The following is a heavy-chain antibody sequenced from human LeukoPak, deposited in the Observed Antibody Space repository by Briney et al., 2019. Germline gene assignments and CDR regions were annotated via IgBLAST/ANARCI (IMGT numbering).Heavy chain of an antibody. CDR1: GYIFTSYW. CDR3: ARREGSGSYYVGAFDI. D-gene: IGHD3-10*01. CDR2: IYPGDSDT. J-gene: IGHJ3*02. Sequence: GESLKISCKGSGYIFTSYWIGWLRQMPGKGLGWTGIIYPGDSDTRYSPSFQGQVTISVDKTISTAYLQWSSLKASDNAMYYCARREGSGSYYVGAFDIWGQGTMVTVSS. V-gene: IGHV5-51*01.